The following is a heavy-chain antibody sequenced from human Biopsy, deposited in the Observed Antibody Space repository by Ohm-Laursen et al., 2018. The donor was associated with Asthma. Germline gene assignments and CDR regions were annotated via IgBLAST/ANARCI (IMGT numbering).Heavy chain of an antibody. Sequence: SLRLSCAASGFTFTSAWMTWVRQAPGQGLEWVSGISGGGGLQYYADSVKGRFTISRDNSKNTLYLQMNSLRAEDTARYYCAKVAGTYYYDSTGYPGVDYWGQGTPVTVSS. CDR2: ISGGGGLQ. V-gene: IGHV3-23*01. CDR1: GFTFTSAW. J-gene: IGHJ4*02. D-gene: IGHD3-22*01. CDR3: AKVAGTYYYDSTGYPGVDY.